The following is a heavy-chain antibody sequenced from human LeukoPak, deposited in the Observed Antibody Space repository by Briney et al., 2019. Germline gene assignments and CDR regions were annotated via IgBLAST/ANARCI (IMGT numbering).Heavy chain of an antibody. J-gene: IGHJ4*02. CDR2: TRYDGSNK. Sequence: GGSLRLSCAASGFTFSSYGMHWVRQDPGMGLEWAASTRYDGSNKYYADSVKGRFTISRDNSKNTLYLQMNSLRAEDTAVYYCSKDNGYDFWSGYYFYFDYWGQGTLVTVSS. CDR3: SKDNGYDFWSGYYFYFDY. D-gene: IGHD3-3*01. V-gene: IGHV3-30*02. CDR1: GFTFSSYG.